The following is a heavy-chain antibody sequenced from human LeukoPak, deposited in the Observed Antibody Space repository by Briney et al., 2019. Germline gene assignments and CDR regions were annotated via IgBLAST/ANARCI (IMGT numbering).Heavy chain of an antibody. CDR2: ISGSGGST. D-gene: IGHD3-3*01. CDR1: GFTFSSYA. Sequence: AGSLRLSCAASGFTFSSYAMSWVRQAPGKGLEWVSAISGSGGSTYYADSVKGRFTISRDNSKNTLYLQMNSLRAEDTAVYYCAKDRDFWSGYRNYYFDYWGQGTLVTVSS. CDR3: AKDRDFWSGYRNYYFDY. V-gene: IGHV3-23*01. J-gene: IGHJ4*02.